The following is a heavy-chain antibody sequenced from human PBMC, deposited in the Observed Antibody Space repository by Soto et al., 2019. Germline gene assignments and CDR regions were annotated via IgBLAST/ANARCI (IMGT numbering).Heavy chain of an antibody. D-gene: IGHD1-1*01. Sequence: QVHLVQSGAEVKKPGASVKVSCKGSGYGFTTYGITWVRQAPGQGLEWMAWISAHNGNTNYAQKLQGRDTVTRDTATSTAYMVLRSLSSDDTVVNYCARGRYGDYWGQGALVTVSS. CDR3: ARGRYGDY. V-gene: IGHV1-18*01. CDR2: ISAHNGNT. CDR1: GYGFTTYG. J-gene: IGHJ4*02.